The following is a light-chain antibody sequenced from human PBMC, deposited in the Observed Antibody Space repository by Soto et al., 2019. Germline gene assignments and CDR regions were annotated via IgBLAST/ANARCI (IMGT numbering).Light chain of an antibody. CDR2: DAS. CDR1: QSVSTS. J-gene: IGKJ1*01. Sequence: EVVLTQSPVTLSLSPGERATLSCRASQSVSTSLAWYQQKPGQSPRLLIYDASERPPGVPARFSGSGSGTDFTLTICTLETEDFAVYYCRQRSNWPQTFGQGTKVDIK. V-gene: IGKV3-11*01. CDR3: RQRSNWPQT.